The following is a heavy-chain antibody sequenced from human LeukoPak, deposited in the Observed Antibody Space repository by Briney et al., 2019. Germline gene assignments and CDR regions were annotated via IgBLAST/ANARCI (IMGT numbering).Heavy chain of an antibody. CDR1: GYTLTELS. D-gene: IGHD3-22*01. CDR2: FDPEDGET. Sequence: ASVKVSCKVSGYTLTELSVHWVRQAPGKGLEWMGGFDPEDGETIYAQKFQGRVTMTEDTSTDTAYMELSSLRSEDTAVYYCATKRPYYDSSGTIDYWGQGTLVTVSS. CDR3: ATKRPYYDSSGTIDY. V-gene: IGHV1-24*01. J-gene: IGHJ4*02.